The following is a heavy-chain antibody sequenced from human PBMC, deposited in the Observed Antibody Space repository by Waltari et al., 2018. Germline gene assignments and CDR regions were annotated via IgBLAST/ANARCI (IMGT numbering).Heavy chain of an antibody. D-gene: IGHD6-13*01. V-gene: IGHV4-38-2*01. Sequence: QVQLQESGPGLVKPSETLSLTCAVSGYSISSGYYWGWIRQPPGKGLEWIGNIYHSGSTNYNPYPKSGFTISVDPSKNQLSLNLSSVTAADTAVYDCARRAAITSAGPTYYMDVWGKGTTVTVSS. CDR3: ARRAAITSAGPTYYMDV. J-gene: IGHJ6*03. CDR2: IYHSGST. CDR1: GYSISSGYY.